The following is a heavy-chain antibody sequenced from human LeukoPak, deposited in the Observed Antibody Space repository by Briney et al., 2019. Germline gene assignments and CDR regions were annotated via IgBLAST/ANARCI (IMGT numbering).Heavy chain of an antibody. CDR1: GGSISSSTYY. J-gene: IGHJ4*02. Sequence: SETLSLTCTVSGGSISSSTYYWGWIRQPPGKGLEWIGSINYSGSTYYNPSLKSRVTISVDTSKNQFSLKLSSVTAADTAVYYCARDRAAPFPNFDYWGQGTLVTVSS. CDR2: INYSGST. V-gene: IGHV4-39*07. CDR3: ARDRAAPFPNFDY. D-gene: IGHD6-6*01.